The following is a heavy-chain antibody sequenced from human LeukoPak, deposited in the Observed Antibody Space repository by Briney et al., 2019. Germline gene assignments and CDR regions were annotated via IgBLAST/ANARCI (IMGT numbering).Heavy chain of an antibody. D-gene: IGHD3-16*01. J-gene: IGHJ4*02. V-gene: IGHV3-74*01. CDR2: INSDGSTT. CDR1: DFTFGPYW. CDR3: AKEGTHRFGPLIQRAYDV. Sequence: GGSLRLSCAASDFTFGPYWMHWVRQAPGKGLVWVSRINSDGSTTNYADSVKGRFTISRDNAKNTLYLQMNSLRPEDTSVYYCAKEGTHRFGPLIQRAYDVWGQGTLVTVSS.